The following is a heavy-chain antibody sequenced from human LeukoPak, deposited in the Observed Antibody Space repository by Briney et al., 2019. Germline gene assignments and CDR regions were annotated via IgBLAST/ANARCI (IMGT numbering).Heavy chain of an antibody. V-gene: IGHV1-69*05. CDR3: ARGGYYDSSGYFDY. CDR2: IIPIFGTA. CDR1: GGTFSSYA. D-gene: IGHD3-22*01. J-gene: IGHJ4*02. Sequence: GSSVKVSCKASGGTFSSYAISWVRQAPGQGLEWMGGIIPIFGTANYAQKFQGRVTITTGESTSTAYMELSSLRSEDTAVYYCARGGYYDSSGYFDYWGQGTLVTVSS.